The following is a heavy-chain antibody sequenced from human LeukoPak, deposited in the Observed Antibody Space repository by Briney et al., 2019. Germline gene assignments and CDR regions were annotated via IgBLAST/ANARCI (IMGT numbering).Heavy chain of an antibody. V-gene: IGHV3-21*01. CDR3: ARDFKNIVVVPAAINY. CDR2: ISSSSSYI. CDR1: GFTFSSYS. J-gene: IGHJ4*02. D-gene: IGHD2-2*01. Sequence: GGSLRLSCAASGFTFSSYSMDWVRQAPGKGLEWVSSISSSSSYIYYADSVKGRFTISRDNAKNSLYLQMNSLRAEDTAVYYCARDFKNIVVVPAAINYWGQGTLVTVSS.